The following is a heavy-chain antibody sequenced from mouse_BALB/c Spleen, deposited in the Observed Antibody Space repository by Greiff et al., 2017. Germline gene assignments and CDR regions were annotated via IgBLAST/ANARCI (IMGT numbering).Heavy chain of an antibody. Sequence: EVQLQESGPGLVKPSQSLSLTCSVTGYSITSGYYWNWIRQFPGNKLEWMGYISYDGSNNYNPSLKNRISITRDTSKNQFFLKLNSVTTEDTATYYCAREGRDDGYYYAMDYWGQGTSVTVSS. CDR1: GYSITSGYY. V-gene: IGHV3-6*02. D-gene: IGHD2-3*01. J-gene: IGHJ4*01. CDR2: ISYDGSN. CDR3: AREGRDDGYYYAMDY.